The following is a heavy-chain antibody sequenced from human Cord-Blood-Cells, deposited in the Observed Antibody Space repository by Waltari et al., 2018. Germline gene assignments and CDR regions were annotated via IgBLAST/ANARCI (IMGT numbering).Heavy chain of an antibody. D-gene: IGHD2-2*01. V-gene: IGHV4-38-2*02. CDR2: IYHSGRT. J-gene: IGHJ3*02. CDR3: AREDIVVVPAAHDAFDI. CDR1: GYSISSGYY. Sequence: QVQLQESGPGLVKPSETLSLTCAVSGYSISSGYYWGWIRQPPGKGLEWIGSIYHSGRTYYNPSLKSRVTISVDTSKNQFSLKLSSVTAADTAVYYCAREDIVVVPAAHDAFDIWGQGTMVTVSS.